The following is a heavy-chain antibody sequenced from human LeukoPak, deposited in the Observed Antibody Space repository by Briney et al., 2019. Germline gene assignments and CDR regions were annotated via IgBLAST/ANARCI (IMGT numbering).Heavy chain of an antibody. J-gene: IGHJ5*02. CDR2: INHSGST. CDR1: GGSFSGYY. CDR3: ARGRDWFDP. V-gene: IGHV4-34*01. Sequence: SETLSLTCAVYGGSFSGYYWSWIRQPPGKGLEWIGEINHSGSTNYNPSLKSRVTISVDTSKNQFSLKLSSVTAADTAVYYCARGRDWFDPWGKGTLVTVSS.